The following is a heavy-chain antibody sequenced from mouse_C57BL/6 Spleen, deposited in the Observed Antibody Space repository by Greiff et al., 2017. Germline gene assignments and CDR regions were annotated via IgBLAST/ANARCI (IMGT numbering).Heavy chain of an antibody. J-gene: IGHJ2*01. CDR2: IYPGSGST. V-gene: IGHV1-55*01. CDR1: GYTFTSYW. CDR3: ARSGDSSGLYYFDY. Sequence: QVQLKQPGAELVKPGASVKMSCKASGYTFTSYWITWVKQRPGQGLEWIGDIYPGSGSTNYNAKFKSKATLTVDTSSSTAYMQLSSLTSEDSAVYYCARSGDSSGLYYFDYWGQGTTLTVSS. D-gene: IGHD3-2*02.